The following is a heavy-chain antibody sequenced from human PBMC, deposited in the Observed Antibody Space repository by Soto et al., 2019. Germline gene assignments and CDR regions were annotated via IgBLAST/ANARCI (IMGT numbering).Heavy chain of an antibody. CDR2: IKSFNGDT. J-gene: IGHJ5*02. Sequence: QVQLVQSGAEVKEPGASVKVSCKASGYTFTGYYMHWARQAPGQWLEWMGWIKSFNGDTNYAQKFQGRVTLTRDTSISTAYMELSRLKSDDTAVYYCARVVSPYYDVLTGNWFDPWGQGTLVTVSS. V-gene: IGHV1-2*02. CDR1: GYTFTGYY. D-gene: IGHD3-9*01. CDR3: ARVVSPYYDVLTGNWFDP.